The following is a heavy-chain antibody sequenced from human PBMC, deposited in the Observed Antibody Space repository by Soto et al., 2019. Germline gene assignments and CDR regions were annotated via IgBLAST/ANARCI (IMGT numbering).Heavy chain of an antibody. CDR3: ARVLKYCSSTSCHDAFDI. D-gene: IGHD2-2*01. J-gene: IGHJ3*02. CDR1: GGSISSGGYY. CDR2: IYYSGST. Sequence: SETLSLTCTVSGGSISSGGYYWSWIRQHPGKGLEWIGYIYYSGSTHYNPTLKSRVTRSVDTSKNQFSLKLSSVTAADTAVYYCARVLKYCSSTSCHDAFDIWGQGTMVTVSS. V-gene: IGHV4-31*03.